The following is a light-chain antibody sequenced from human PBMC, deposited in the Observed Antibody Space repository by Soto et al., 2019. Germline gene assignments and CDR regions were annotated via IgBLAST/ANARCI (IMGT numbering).Light chain of an antibody. CDR2: SNN. J-gene: IGLJ1*01. Sequence: QSVLTQPPSASGTPGQRVTISCSGSSSNIGSNTVNWYQQLPGTAPKLLIYSNNQRPSGVPDRFSGSKSGTSASLAISGLQSEDEADYYCAAWDDSLNGRFPYVFGTGTKLTVL. CDR3: AAWDDSLNGRFPYV. V-gene: IGLV1-44*01. CDR1: SSNIGSNT.